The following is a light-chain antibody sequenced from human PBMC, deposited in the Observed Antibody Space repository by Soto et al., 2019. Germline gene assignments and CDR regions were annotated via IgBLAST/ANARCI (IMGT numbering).Light chain of an antibody. J-gene: IGKJ1*01. Sequence: IVLTQSPATLSLSPGESAALSCRASQSVSTSLAWYQHKPGQAPRLIIYDASKRAPGIPARFSGSGSGTDFTLTISSLEPEDFAVYYCQVRDVWPSFSQGTKVEI. CDR2: DAS. CDR3: QVRDVWPS. V-gene: IGKV3-11*01. CDR1: QSVSTS.